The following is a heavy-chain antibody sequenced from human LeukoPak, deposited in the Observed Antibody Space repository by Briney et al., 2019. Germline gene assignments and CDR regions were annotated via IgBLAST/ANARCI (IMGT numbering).Heavy chain of an antibody. CDR2: FDPEDGET. CDR1: GYTLTELS. CDR3: ATVGPSVRAFDI. V-gene: IGHV1-24*01. Sequence: ASVKVSCKVSGYTLTELSMHWVRQAPGKGLEWMGGFDPEDGETIYAQKFQGRVTMTEDTSTDTAYMELSSLRSEDTAVYYCATVGPSVRAFDIWGQGTMVTVSS. D-gene: IGHD6-19*01. J-gene: IGHJ3*02.